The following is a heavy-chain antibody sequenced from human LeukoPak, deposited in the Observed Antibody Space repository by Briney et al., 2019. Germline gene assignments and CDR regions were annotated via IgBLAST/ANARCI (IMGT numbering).Heavy chain of an antibody. CDR1: GGSFSGYY. CDR3: ARGKGPPYDLWSGYTPDYYYYYMDV. CDR2: INHSGST. J-gene: IGHJ6*03. V-gene: IGHV4-34*01. Sequence: SETLSLTCAVYGGSFSGYYWSWIRQPPGKGLEWIGEINHSGSTNYNPSLKSRVTISVDTSKNQFSLKLSSVTAADTAVYYCARGKGPPYDLWSGYTPDYYYYYMDVWGKGTTVTVSS. D-gene: IGHD3-3*01.